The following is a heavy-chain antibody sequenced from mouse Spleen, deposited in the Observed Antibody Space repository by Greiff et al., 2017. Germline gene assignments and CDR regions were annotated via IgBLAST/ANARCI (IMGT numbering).Heavy chain of an antibody. CDR2: ISSGSSTI. V-gene: IGHV5-17*01. CDR3: ARHGYDVGWYFDV. J-gene: IGHJ1*01. D-gene: IGHD2-2*01. Sequence: EVKLVESGGGLVKPGGSLKLSCAASGFTFSDYGMHWVRQAPEKGLEWVAYISSGSSTIYYADTVKGRFTISRDNAKNTLFLQMTSLRSEDTAMYYCARHGYDVGWYFDVWGAGTTVTVSS. CDR1: GFTFSDYG.